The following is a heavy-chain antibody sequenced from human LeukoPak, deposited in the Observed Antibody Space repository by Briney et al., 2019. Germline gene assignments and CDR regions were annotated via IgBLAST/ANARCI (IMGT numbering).Heavy chain of an antibody. CDR3: AKYYIWGSYRPYYFDY. J-gene: IGHJ4*02. Sequence: PGGSLRLSCAASGFTFNNYAMSWVRQAPGKGLEWVSAISGSGGSTYYADSVKGRFTISKDNSKNTLYLQMNSLRAEDTALYYCAKYYIWGSYRPYYFDYWGQGTLVTVSP. CDR2: ISGSGGST. V-gene: IGHV3-23*01. D-gene: IGHD3-16*02. CDR1: GFTFNNYA.